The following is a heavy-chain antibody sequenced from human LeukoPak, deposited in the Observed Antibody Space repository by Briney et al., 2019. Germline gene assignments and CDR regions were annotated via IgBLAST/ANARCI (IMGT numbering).Heavy chain of an antibody. D-gene: IGHD3-10*01. V-gene: IGHV4-4*07. CDR3: AREILWFGELMVGDAFDI. CDR2: IYTSGST. Sequence: SETLSLTCIVSGGSISSYYWSWIRQPAGKGLEWIGRIYTSGSTNYNPSLKSRVTMSVDTSKNQFSLKLSSVTAADTAVYYCAREILWFGELMVGDAFDIWGQGTMVTVSS. J-gene: IGHJ3*02. CDR1: GGSISSYY.